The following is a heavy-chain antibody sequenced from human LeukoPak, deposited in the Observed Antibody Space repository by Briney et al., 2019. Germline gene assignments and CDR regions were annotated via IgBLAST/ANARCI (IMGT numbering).Heavy chain of an antibody. V-gene: IGHV3-21*01. CDR1: GFTFGSYS. J-gene: IGHJ6*02. D-gene: IGHD3-9*01. CDR3: ARVLLRYFDWPRKDYYYYGMDV. CDR2: ISSSSSYI. Sequence: PGGSLRLSCAASGFTFGSYSMNWVRQAPGKGLEWVSSISSSSSYIYYADSVKGRFTISRDNAKNSLYLQMNSLRAEDTAVYYCARVLLRYFDWPRKDYYYYGMDVWGQGTTVTVSS.